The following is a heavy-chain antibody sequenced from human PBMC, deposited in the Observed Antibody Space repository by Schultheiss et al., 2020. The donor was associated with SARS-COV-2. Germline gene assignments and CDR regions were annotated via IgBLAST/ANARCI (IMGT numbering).Heavy chain of an antibody. Sequence: SETLSLTCTVSGGSISSYYWGWIRQPPGKGLEWIGSIYYSGSTYYNPSLKSRVTISVDTSKNQFSLKLSSVTAADTAVYYCARDDYSNYPGDYWGQGTLVTVSS. D-gene: IGHD4-11*01. CDR3: ARDDYSNYPGDY. CDR2: IYYSGST. V-gene: IGHV4-39*01. J-gene: IGHJ4*02. CDR1: GGSISSYY.